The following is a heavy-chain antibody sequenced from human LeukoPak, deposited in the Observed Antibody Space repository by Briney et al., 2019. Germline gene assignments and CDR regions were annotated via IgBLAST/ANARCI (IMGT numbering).Heavy chain of an antibody. CDR1: GGSISSYY. CDR3: ARSWYEAFDI. V-gene: IGHV4-59*01. Sequence: SETLSLTCTVSGGSISSYYWSWIRQPPGKGLEWIGYIYYSGSTNYNPSLKSRVTISVDTSKNQFSLKLSSVTAADTAVYYCARSWYEAFDIWGQGTMVTVSS. D-gene: IGHD6-13*01. CDR2: IYYSGST. J-gene: IGHJ3*02.